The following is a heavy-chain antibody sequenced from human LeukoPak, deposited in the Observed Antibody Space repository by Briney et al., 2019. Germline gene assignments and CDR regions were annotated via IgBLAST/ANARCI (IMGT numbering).Heavy chain of an antibody. Sequence: GGSLRLSCAASGFIFNNYAMDWVRQAPGKGLVWVSAIGLNGGSSFYAYSVKGRFTISRDNSKNTLHLQMNSLRAEDTAIYYCAKATGTIAARRGFDYWGQGTLVTVSS. CDR3: AKATGTIAARRGFDY. D-gene: IGHD6-6*01. CDR1: GFIFNNYA. V-gene: IGHV3-23*01. J-gene: IGHJ4*02. CDR2: IGLNGGSS.